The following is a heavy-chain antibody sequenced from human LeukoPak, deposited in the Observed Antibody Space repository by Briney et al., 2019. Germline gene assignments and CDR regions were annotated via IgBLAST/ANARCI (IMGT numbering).Heavy chain of an antibody. CDR1: RFTFSTYW. Sequence: PGGSLRLSCAASRFTFSTYWMSWVRQAPGKGLEWVANIKQDGSEKYYVNSVKGRFTISRDNAKNSLYLQMNSLRAEDTAVYYCASQYCSSRTCYTDAFDIWGQGTKVTVSS. J-gene: IGHJ3*02. D-gene: IGHD2-2*02. CDR2: IKQDGSEK. V-gene: IGHV3-7*01. CDR3: ASQYCSSRTCYTDAFDI.